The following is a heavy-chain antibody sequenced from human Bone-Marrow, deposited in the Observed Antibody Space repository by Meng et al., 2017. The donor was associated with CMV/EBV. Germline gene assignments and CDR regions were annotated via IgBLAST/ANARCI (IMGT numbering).Heavy chain of an antibody. CDR2: IYWDAAK. D-gene: IGHD3-16*01. J-gene: IGHJ4*02. CDR3: VHGGRPGDYDY. V-gene: IGHV2-5*02. Sequence: FPRFSLSTSRVRVVWILQPPGADLEWLALIYWDAAKRYSPSLKSSLTITKDTSRNQVVLTMTNVDPVDTATYYCVHGGRPGDYDYWCQGTLVTVSS. CDR1: RFSLSTSRVR.